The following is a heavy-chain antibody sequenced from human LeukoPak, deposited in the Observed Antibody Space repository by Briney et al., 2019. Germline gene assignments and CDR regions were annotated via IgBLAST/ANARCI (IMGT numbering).Heavy chain of an antibody. J-gene: IGHJ4*02. CDR3: ARAYSSGLDY. CDR2: ISSSSSYI. V-gene: IGHV3-21*01. Sequence: GGSLRLSCAASGFTVSSNYMNWVRQAPGKGLEWVSSISSSSSYIYYADSVKGRFTISRDNAKNSLYLQMNSLRAEDTAVYYCARAYSSGLDYWGQGTLVTVSS. CDR1: GFTVSSNY. D-gene: IGHD6-19*01.